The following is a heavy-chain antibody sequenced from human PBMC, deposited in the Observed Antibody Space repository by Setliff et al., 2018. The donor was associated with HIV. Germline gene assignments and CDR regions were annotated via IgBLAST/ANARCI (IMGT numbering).Heavy chain of an antibody. CDR1: GYMFNIYY. CDR3: TRSVLQFFGVVVDFDF. D-gene: IGHD3-3*01. CDR2: SNPNTGGT. V-gene: IGHV1-2*02. Sequence: ASVKVSCKASGYMFNIYYMHWVRQVPGQGLEWMGWSNPNTGGTKYAQKFQGRVTMTMDTSISTVYMDLSSLASDDTAVYYCTRSVLQFFGVVVDFDFWGQGTLVTVSS. J-gene: IGHJ4*02.